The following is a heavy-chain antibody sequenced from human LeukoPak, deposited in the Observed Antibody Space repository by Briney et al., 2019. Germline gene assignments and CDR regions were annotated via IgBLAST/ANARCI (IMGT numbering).Heavy chain of an antibody. Sequence: GESLKISCKASGYRFTSYWIGWVRQMPGKGLEWMGIIDPSDSETRYTPSFQGHVTISVDKSLTTAYLQWNSLKASDTAMYFCARQTSMGRSGDYWGQGTLVTVFS. CDR3: ARQTSMGRSGDY. V-gene: IGHV5-51*01. D-gene: IGHD7-27*01. CDR1: GYRFTSYW. CDR2: IDPSDSET. J-gene: IGHJ4*02.